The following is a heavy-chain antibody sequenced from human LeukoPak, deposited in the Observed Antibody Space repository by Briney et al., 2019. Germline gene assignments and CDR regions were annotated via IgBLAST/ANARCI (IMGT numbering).Heavy chain of an antibody. CDR3: GRVQSGSLLRYGMDV. Sequence: ASVKVSCKASGYTLTTSDINWVRQATGQGLEWMGWMNPNTGHTGFTQKFQGRVTTTRSISLNTAYMELSSLRSEDTAVYFCGRVQSGSLLRYGMDVWGQGTTVTVSS. CDR1: GYTLTTSD. D-gene: IGHD3-10*01. J-gene: IGHJ6*02. V-gene: IGHV1-8*01. CDR2: MNPNTGHT.